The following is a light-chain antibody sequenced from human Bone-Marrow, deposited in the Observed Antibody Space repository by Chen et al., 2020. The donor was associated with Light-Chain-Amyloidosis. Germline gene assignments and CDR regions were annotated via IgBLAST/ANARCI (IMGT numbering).Light chain of an antibody. CDR1: NIGSTS. J-gene: IGLJ3*02. Sequence: SYVPTQPSSVSVAPGQTATIACGGNNIGSTSVYWYQQTPGQAPLLVVYDDSDRPSGIPERLSGYNSGNTATLTISRVEAGDEADYYCQVWDRSSDRPVFGGGTKLTVL. V-gene: IGLV3-21*02. CDR3: QVWDRSSDRPV. CDR2: DDS.